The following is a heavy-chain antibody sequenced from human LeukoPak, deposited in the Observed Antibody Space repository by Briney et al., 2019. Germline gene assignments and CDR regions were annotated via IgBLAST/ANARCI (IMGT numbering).Heavy chain of an antibody. D-gene: IGHD2-2*01. CDR3: ARELVVPAASALHMDV. J-gene: IGHJ6*03. V-gene: IGHV1-18*01. Sequence: ASVKVSCKASGYTFTSYGISWVRQAPGQGLEWMGWISAYNGNTNYAQKLQGRVTMTTDTSTSTAYMELRSLRSDDTAVYYCARELVVPAASALHMDVWGKGTTVTISS. CDR2: ISAYNGNT. CDR1: GYTFTSYG.